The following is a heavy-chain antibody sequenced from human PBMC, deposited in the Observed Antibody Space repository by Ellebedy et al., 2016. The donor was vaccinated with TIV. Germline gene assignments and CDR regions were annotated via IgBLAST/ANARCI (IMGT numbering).Heavy chain of an antibody. D-gene: IGHD3-16*01. CDR3: AKPMGPGGRFDAFDI. J-gene: IGHJ3*02. V-gene: IGHV3-23*01. Sequence: GGSLRLSXAASGFTFSNYAMSWVRQAPGKGLEWVSAITGIGTSTYYADSVKGRFTISGDNSKNTLSLQMNSLRADDTAIYYCAKPMGPGGRFDAFDIWGQGTLVTVSS. CDR1: GFTFSNYA. CDR2: ITGIGTST.